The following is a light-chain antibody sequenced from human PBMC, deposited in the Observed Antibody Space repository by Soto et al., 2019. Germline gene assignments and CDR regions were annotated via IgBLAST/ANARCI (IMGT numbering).Light chain of an antibody. CDR1: NSKNGSNS. V-gene: IGLV1-44*01. Sequence: QSVLTQPPSASWTPGQRVTISCSGRNSKNGSNSVIWHQQLPGTAPKLLIYNKKQRPSGVPERFSGSKSGTSASLANNGLQSEDEADYYCASWDDNLNACVFGTGTKVTVL. CDR2: NKK. J-gene: IGLJ1*01. CDR3: ASWDDNLNACV.